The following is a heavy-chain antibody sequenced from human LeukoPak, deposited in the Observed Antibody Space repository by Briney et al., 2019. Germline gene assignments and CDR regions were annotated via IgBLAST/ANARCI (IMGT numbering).Heavy chain of an antibody. D-gene: IGHD5-18*01. V-gene: IGHV3-11*01. J-gene: IGHJ5*02. CDR3: ARDYSYGYGNWFDP. Sequence: GGSLRLSCAASGFTFSDYYMSWIRQAPGKGLEWVSYISSSGSTIYYADSVKGRFTISRDNAKNSLYLQMNSLRAEDTAVYYCARDYSYGYGNWFDPWGQGTLVTVSS. CDR1: GFTFSDYY. CDR2: ISSSGSTI.